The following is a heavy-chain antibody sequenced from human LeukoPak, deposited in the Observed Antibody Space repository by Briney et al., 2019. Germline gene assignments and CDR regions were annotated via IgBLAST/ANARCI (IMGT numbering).Heavy chain of an antibody. CDR3: ARQRVVAAAEAFDI. D-gene: IGHD6-13*01. V-gene: IGHV4-59*08. CDR2: IYYSGST. Sequence: SETLSLTCTVSGGSISSYYWSWIRQPPGKGLEWIGYIYYSGSTNYNPSLKSRVTISVDTSKNQFSLKLSSVTAADTAVYYCARQRVVAAAEAFDIWGQGTMVTVSS. J-gene: IGHJ3*02. CDR1: GGSISSYY.